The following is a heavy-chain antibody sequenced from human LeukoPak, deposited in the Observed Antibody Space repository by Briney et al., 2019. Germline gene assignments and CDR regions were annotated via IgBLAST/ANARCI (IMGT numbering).Heavy chain of an antibody. J-gene: IGHJ3*02. CDR3: ARRGGGYSYGHDAFDI. Sequence: PSETLSLTCTVSGGSIRSSNYYWGWIRQPPGKGLEWFASIYYTGSTYYNPSLKSRVTISVDTSKNQFSLKLSSVTAADTAVYYCARRGGGYSYGHDAFDIWGQGTMVTVSS. D-gene: IGHD5-18*01. V-gene: IGHV4-39*01. CDR2: IYYTGST. CDR1: GGSIRSSNYY.